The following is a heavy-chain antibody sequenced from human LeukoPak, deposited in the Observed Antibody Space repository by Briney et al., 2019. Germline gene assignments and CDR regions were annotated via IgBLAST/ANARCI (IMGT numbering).Heavy chain of an antibody. Sequence: SETLSLSCAVYGGSFSGYYLNCIRQPPGKGLEWIGEINRGGSTNYNPSLKSRITISVDTSKNQFSLKLTSATAADTAVYYCARNYNYGRYFFDSWGQGIPVTVSS. CDR1: GGSFSGYY. CDR2: INRGGST. V-gene: IGHV4-34*01. J-gene: IGHJ4*02. CDR3: ARNYNYGRYFFDS. D-gene: IGHD3-10*01.